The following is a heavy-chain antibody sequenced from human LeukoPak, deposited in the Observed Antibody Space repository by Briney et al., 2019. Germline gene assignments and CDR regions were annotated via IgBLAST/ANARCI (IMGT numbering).Heavy chain of an antibody. CDR2: IYYSGST. CDR1: GGSISSSSYY. V-gene: IGHV4-39*07. Sequence: TSETLSLTCTVSGGSISSSSYYWGWIRQSPGKGLEWIGNIYYSGSTNYNPSLKSRVTISVDTSKNQFSLKLSSVTAADTAVYYCARGPIAAAELDYWGQGTLVTVSS. CDR3: ARGPIAAAELDY. J-gene: IGHJ4*02. D-gene: IGHD6-13*01.